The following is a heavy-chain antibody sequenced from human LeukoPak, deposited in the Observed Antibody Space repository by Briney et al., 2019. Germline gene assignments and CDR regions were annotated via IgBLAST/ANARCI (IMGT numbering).Heavy chain of an antibody. J-gene: IGHJ4*02. CDR1: GDTFSSDT. D-gene: IGHD3-22*01. CDR3: ASGYYDSSGYYYYFDY. V-gene: IGHV1-69*02. CDR2: IIPILGIA. Sequence: SVKVSCKASGDTFSSDTISWVRQAPGQGLEWMGRIIPILGIANYAQKFQGRVTITADKFTSTAYMELSSLRSEDTAVYYCASGYYDSSGYYYYFDYWGQGTLVTVSS.